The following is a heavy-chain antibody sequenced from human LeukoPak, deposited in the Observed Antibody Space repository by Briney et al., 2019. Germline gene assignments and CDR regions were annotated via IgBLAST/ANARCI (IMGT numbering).Heavy chain of an antibody. CDR1: GYSFTSYW. J-gene: IGHJ4*02. CDR3: ARRFGSSGWYYFDY. Sequence: ASVKVSCKGSGYSFTSYWIGWVRQMPGKGLEWMGIIYPGDSDTKYSPSFQGQVTISADKSISTAYLQWSSLKASDTAMYYCARRFGSSGWYYFDYWGQGTLVTVSS. D-gene: IGHD6-19*01. CDR2: IYPGDSDT. V-gene: IGHV5-51*01.